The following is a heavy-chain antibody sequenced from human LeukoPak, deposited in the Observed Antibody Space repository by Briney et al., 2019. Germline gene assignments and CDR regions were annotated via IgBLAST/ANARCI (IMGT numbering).Heavy chain of an antibody. Sequence: GESLKISCKGSGYSFTSYWIGWVRQMPGKGLEWMGIIYPGDSETRYSPSFQGQVTISADKSISTAYLQWSSLKASDTAMYYCAGAIVGAATAFDIWGQGTMVTVSS. CDR1: GYSFTSYW. J-gene: IGHJ3*02. D-gene: IGHD1-26*01. CDR2: IYPGDSET. V-gene: IGHV5-51*01. CDR3: AGAIVGAATAFDI.